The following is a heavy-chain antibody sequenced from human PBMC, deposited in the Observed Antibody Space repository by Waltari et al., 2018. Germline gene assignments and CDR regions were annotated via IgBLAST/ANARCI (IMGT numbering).Heavy chain of an antibody. V-gene: IGHV3-9*01. J-gene: IGHJ4*02. CDR3: AKDKRAYGSGSYLPDY. D-gene: IGHD3-10*01. Sequence: EVQLVESGGGLVQPGRSLRLSCAASGFTFDDYAMHWVRPPPGKGLEWVSGISWDSGSIGYADSVKGRFTISRDNAKNSLYLQMNSLRAEDTALYYCAKDKRAYGSGSYLPDYWGQGTLVTVSS. CDR1: GFTFDDYA. CDR2: ISWDSGSI.